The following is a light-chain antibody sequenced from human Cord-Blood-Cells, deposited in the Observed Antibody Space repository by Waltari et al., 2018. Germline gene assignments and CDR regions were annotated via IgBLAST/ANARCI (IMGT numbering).Light chain of an antibody. CDR1: KLGEKY. J-gene: IGLJ2*01. CDR3: QAWDSSTGV. Sequence: SYELTQPPSVSVSPGQTASITCSGDKLGEKYACWYQQKPGQSPVLVIYQDSKRPSGLPERFSGSNSGNTATLTISGTQAMDEADYYCQAWDSSTGVFGGGTKLTVL. V-gene: IGLV3-1*01. CDR2: QDS.